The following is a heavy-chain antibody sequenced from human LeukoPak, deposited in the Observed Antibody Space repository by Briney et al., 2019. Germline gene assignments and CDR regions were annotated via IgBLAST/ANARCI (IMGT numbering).Heavy chain of an antibody. J-gene: IGHJ4*02. CDR2: IYHSGST. Sequence: SETLSLTCTVSGGSISSGGYYWSWIRQPPGKGLEWIGYIYHSGSTYYNPSLKSRVTMSVDTSKNQFSLKLSSVTAADTAVYYCARDGGYGSGSYFFDYWGQGTLVTVSS. D-gene: IGHD3-10*01. CDR3: ARDGGYGSGSYFFDY. V-gene: IGHV4-30-2*05. CDR1: GGSISSGGYY.